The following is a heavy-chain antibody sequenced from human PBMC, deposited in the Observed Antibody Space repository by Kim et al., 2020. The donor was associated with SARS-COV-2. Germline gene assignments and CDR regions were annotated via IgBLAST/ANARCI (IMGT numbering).Heavy chain of an antibody. CDR3: ARLRSSGWYSFDY. Sequence: SPSFHGQVTISADKSISTAYLQWSSLKASDTAMYYCARLRSSGWYSFDYWGQGTLVTVSS. D-gene: IGHD6-19*01. J-gene: IGHJ4*02. V-gene: IGHV5-51*01.